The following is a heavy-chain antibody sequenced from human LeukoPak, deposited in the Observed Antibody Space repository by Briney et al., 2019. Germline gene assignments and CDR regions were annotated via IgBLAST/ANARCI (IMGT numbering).Heavy chain of an antibody. CDR1: GFTFSSYA. Sequence: GGSLRLSCAASGFTFSSYAMSWVRQAPGKGLEWVSGISGSGGSTYYADSVKGRFTISRDNSKNTLYLQMNSLRAEDTAVYYCAKLPDIVLVVYAWYFDLWGRGTLVTVSS. D-gene: IGHD2-8*02. J-gene: IGHJ2*01. CDR3: AKLPDIVLVVYAWYFDL. CDR2: ISGSGGST. V-gene: IGHV3-23*01.